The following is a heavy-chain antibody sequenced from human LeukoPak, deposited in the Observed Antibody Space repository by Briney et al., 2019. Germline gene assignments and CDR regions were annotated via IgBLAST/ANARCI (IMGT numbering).Heavy chain of an antibody. V-gene: IGHV3-33*01. CDR2: IWYDGSNK. CDR1: GFTFSSYG. D-gene: IGHD6-19*01. Sequence: GRSLRLSCAASGFTFSSYGMHWVRQAPGKGQEWVAVIWYDGSNKYYADSVKGRFTISRDNSKNTLYLQMNSLRAEDTAVYYCARDHSSGWYSDYFDYWGQGTLVTVSS. CDR3: ARDHSSGWYSDYFDY. J-gene: IGHJ4*02.